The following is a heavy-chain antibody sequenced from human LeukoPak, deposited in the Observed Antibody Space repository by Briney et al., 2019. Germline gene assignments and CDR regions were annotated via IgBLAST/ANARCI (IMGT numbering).Heavy chain of an antibody. CDR3: ARDSNYYDSSAYYDTFDI. Sequence: PGGSLRLSCAASGFTFSSYGMHWVRQAPGKGLEWVAVISYDGSNKYYADSVKGRFTISRDNAKNSLYLQMSGLRAEDSAVYYCARDSNYYDSSAYYDTFDIWGQGTTVTVSS. J-gene: IGHJ3*02. D-gene: IGHD3-22*01. V-gene: IGHV3-30*03. CDR2: ISYDGSNK. CDR1: GFTFSSYG.